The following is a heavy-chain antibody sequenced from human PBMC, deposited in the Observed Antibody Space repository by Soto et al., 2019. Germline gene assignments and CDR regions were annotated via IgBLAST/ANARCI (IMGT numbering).Heavy chain of an antibody. Sequence: GGSLRLSCAASGFTFSSDWMTWVRQAPGKGLEWVANIKQDGSEKYYVDSVKGRFTISRDNAKNSLYLQMNSLRAEDTAVYYCARHSSRALVDYWGQGTLVIVSS. J-gene: IGHJ4*02. CDR2: IKQDGSEK. CDR1: GFTFSSDW. CDR3: ARHSSRALVDY. V-gene: IGHV3-7*05. D-gene: IGHD6-13*01.